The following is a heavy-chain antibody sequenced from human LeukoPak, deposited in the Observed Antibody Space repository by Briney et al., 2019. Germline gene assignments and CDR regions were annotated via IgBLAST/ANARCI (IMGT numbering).Heavy chain of an antibody. Sequence: ASVKVSYKASGYTFTDFFIHWVRQAPGQGLEWMGWINANSGDTFYAQKFQGRVTMTRDTSISTAYMELSRLTSDDTAVYYCARVMGAARGYWGQGTLVTVSS. CDR1: GYTFTDFF. J-gene: IGHJ4*02. CDR3: ARVMGAARGY. V-gene: IGHV1-2*02. CDR2: INANSGDT. D-gene: IGHD6-6*01.